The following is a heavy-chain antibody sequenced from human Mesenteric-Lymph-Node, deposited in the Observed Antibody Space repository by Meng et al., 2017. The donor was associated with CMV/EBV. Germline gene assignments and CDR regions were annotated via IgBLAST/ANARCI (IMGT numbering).Heavy chain of an antibody. CDR2: ISSSGSNI. CDR1: GFTFSSYE. CDR3: ARERRGGTGSASYYGMDV. J-gene: IGHJ6*02. V-gene: IGHV3-48*03. Sequence: GGSLRLSCAASGFTFSSYEMNWVRQAPGKGLEWVSYISSSGSNIYNADSVKGRFTISRDNAKNSLYLQMNSLRAEDTAVYYCARERRGGTGSASYYGMDVWGQGTMVTVSS. D-gene: IGHD1-1*01.